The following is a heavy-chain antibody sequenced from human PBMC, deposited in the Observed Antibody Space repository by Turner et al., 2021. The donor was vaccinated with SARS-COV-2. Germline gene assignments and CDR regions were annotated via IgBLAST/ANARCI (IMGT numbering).Heavy chain of an antibody. V-gene: IGHV4-39*01. CDR2: IYYSGSA. D-gene: IGHD5-18*01. CDR1: GGSISSSSYY. J-gene: IGHJ6*02. Sequence: QLQLQESGPGLVKPSETLSLTCTVSGGSISSSSYYWGWIRQPPGKGLEWIGNIYYSGSAYYNPSLKSRVTISVGPSKNQFSLKLTSVTAADTAVYYCARLMDTAMDYYGTDVWGQGTTVTVSS. CDR3: ARLMDTAMDYYGTDV.